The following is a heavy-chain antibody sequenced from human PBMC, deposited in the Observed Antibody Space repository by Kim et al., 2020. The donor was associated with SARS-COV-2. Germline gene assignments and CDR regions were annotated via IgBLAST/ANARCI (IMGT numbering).Heavy chain of an antibody. CDR3: ARSYYYDSSAPLYYFDY. J-gene: IGHJ4*02. Sequence: GESLKISRNGSGYSFTSYWIGWVRQMPGKGLEWMGIIYPGDSDTRYSPSFQGQVTIAADKSISTAYLQWSSLKASDTAMYYCARSYYYDSSAPLYYFDYWGQGTLVTVSS. CDR2: IYPGDSDT. D-gene: IGHD3-22*01. CDR1: GYSFTSYW. V-gene: IGHV5-51*01.